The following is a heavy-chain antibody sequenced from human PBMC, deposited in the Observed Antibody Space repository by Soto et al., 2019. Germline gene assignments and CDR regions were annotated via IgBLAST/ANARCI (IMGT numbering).Heavy chain of an antibody. J-gene: IGHJ6*02. CDR1: GGSISSGGYS. Sequence: PSETLSLTCAVSGGSISSGGYSWSWIRQPPGKGLEWIGYIYHSGSTYYNPSLKSRVTISVDRSKNQFSLKLSSVTAADTAVYYCARDGGYYGMYVWGQGTTVTVSS. V-gene: IGHV4-30-2*01. CDR2: IYHSGST. D-gene: IGHD3-16*01. CDR3: ARDGGYYGMYV.